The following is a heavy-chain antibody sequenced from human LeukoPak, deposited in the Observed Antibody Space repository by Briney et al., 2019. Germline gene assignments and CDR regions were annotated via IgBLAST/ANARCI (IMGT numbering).Heavy chain of an antibody. Sequence: SETLSLTCTVSGGSISSSSYYWGWIRQPPGKGLEWIGSIYYSGSTYYNPSLKSRVTISVDTSKNQFSLKLSSVTAADTAVYYCATPNFTSYDFWSGYWDAFDIWGQGTMVTVSS. CDR3: ATPNFTSYDFWSGYWDAFDI. CDR2: IYYSGST. J-gene: IGHJ3*02. V-gene: IGHV4-39*01. D-gene: IGHD3-3*01. CDR1: GGSISSSSYY.